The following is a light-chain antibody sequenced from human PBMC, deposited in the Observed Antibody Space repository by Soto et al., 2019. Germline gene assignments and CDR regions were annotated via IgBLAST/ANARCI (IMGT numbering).Light chain of an antibody. Sequence: EIVLTQSPATLSLSPGXRATLSCRASQSVESYLTWYQQKPGQAPRLLIYDASNRATGIPARFSGSGSGTDFTLTISSLEPEDFAIYYCQQSSYWPRTFGQGTKVENK. CDR2: DAS. V-gene: IGKV3-11*01. CDR3: QQSSYWPRT. J-gene: IGKJ1*01. CDR1: QSVESY.